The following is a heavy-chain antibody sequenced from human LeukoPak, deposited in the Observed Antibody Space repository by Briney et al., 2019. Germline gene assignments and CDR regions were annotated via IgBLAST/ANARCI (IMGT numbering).Heavy chain of an antibody. CDR3: ARVRGSYAFDY. J-gene: IGHJ4*02. CDR2: IKTDGRDT. V-gene: IGHV3-74*01. Sequence: GGSLRLSCAASGFTFSDYWMHWVRQAPGKGLVWVSRIKTDGRDTNYADSVKGRFTISRDNAKNSLYLQMNSLRAEDTAVYYCARVRGSYAFDYWGQGTLVTVSS. CDR1: GFTFSDYW. D-gene: IGHD1-26*01.